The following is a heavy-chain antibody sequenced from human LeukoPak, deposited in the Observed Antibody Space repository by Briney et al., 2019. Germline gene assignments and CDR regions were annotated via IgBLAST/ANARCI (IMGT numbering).Heavy chain of an antibody. V-gene: IGHV1-69*04. D-gene: IGHD1-14*01. CDR1: GCTFSSYA. J-gene: IGHJ2*01. Sequence: SVKVSCKASGCTFSSYAISWVRQAPGQGLDWMGRIIPILGIANYAQKFQGRVTITADKSTSTAYMELSSLRSEDTAVYYCARCRNQKTTQEGYFDLWGRGTLVTVSS. CDR3: ARCRNQKTTQEGYFDL. CDR2: IIPILGIA.